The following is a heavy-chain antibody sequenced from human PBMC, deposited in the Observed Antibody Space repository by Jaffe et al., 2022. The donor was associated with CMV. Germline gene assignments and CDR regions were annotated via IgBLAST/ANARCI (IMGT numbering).Heavy chain of an antibody. V-gene: IGHV3-9*01. CDR2: ISWNSGSI. J-gene: IGHJ4*02. D-gene: IGHD3-10*01. Sequence: EVQLVESGGGLVQPGRSLRLSCAASGFTFDDYAMHWVRQAPGKGLEWVSGISWNSGSIGYADSVKGRFTISRDNAKNSLYLQMNSLRAEDTALYYCAKGHSDAGLLWFGELFISPFDYWGQGTLVTVSS. CDR1: GFTFDDYA. CDR3: AKGHSDAGLLWFGELFISPFDY.